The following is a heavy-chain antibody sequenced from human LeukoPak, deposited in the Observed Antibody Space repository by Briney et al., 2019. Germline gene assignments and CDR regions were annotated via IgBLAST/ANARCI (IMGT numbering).Heavy chain of an antibody. Sequence: GSLRRSCAASGFTFSDYYMSWIRQAPGKGLEWVSYISSSSSYTNYADSVKGRFTISRDNTKNSLYLQMNSLRAEDTAVYYCAKSWFGDSYGMDVWGKGTTVTVSS. CDR1: GFTFSDYY. V-gene: IGHV3-11*06. CDR3: AKSWFGDSYGMDV. J-gene: IGHJ6*04. D-gene: IGHD3-10*01. CDR2: ISSSSSYT.